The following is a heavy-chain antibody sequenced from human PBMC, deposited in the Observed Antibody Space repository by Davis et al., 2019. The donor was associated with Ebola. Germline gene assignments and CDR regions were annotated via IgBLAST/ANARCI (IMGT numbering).Heavy chain of an antibody. D-gene: IGHD6-6*01. CDR1: GFTVSSNY. CDR2: IYSGGST. Sequence: PGGSLRLSCAASGFTVSSNYMSWVRQAPGKGLEWVSVIYSGGSTYYADFVKGRFTISRDNSKNTLYLQMNSLRAEDTAVYNCARGSSQFRAFDYWGQGTLVTVSS. J-gene: IGHJ4*02. V-gene: IGHV3-53*01. CDR3: ARGSSQFRAFDY.